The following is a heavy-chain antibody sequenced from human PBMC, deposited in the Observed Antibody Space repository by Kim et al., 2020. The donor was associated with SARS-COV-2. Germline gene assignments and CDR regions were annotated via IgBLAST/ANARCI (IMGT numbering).Heavy chain of an antibody. J-gene: IGHJ5*02. CDR2: INHSGST. V-gene: IGHV4-34*01. CDR1: GGSFSGYY. CDR3: ARGRITIFGVVRWFDP. Sequence: SETLSLTCAVYGGSFSGYYWSWIRQPPGKGLEWIGEINHSGSTNYNPSLKSRVTISVDTSKNQFSLKLSSVTAADTAVYYCARGRITIFGVVRWFDPWG. D-gene: IGHD3-3*01.